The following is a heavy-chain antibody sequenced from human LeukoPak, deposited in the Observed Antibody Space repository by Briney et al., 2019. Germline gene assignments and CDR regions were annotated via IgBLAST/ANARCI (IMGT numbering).Heavy chain of an antibody. J-gene: IGHJ4*02. V-gene: IGHV3-23*01. CDR1: GFTFSSYA. CDR2: ISGSGGRT. CDR3: ARERYSSGWFDY. Sequence: HPGGSLRLSCAASGFTFSSYAMSWARQAPGKGLEWVSAISGSGGRTYYGDSVKGRITNSRDNSRNTVYLQMNSLRAEDTAVYYCARERYSSGWFDYWGQGTLVTVSS. D-gene: IGHD6-19*01.